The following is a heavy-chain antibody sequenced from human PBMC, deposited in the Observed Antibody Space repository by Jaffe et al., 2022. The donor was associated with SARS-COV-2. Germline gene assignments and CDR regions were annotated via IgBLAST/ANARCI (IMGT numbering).Heavy chain of an antibody. CDR3: AKDAEGLGDIVATGLDY. CDR1: GFTFSSYA. V-gene: IGHV3-23*01. J-gene: IGHJ4*02. D-gene: IGHD5-12*01. CDR2: ISGSGGST. Sequence: EVQLLESGGGLVQPGGSLRLSCAASGFTFSSYAMSWVRQAPGKGLEWVSAISGSGGSTYYADSVKGRFTISRDNSKNTLYLQMNSLRAEDTAVYYCAKDAEGLGDIVATGLDYWGQGTLVTVSS.